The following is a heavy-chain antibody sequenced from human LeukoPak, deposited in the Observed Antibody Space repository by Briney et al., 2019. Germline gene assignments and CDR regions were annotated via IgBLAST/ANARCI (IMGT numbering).Heavy chain of an antibody. V-gene: IGHV3-7*01. J-gene: IGHJ5*02. D-gene: IGHD2-2*01. CDR2: IKQDGSEK. CDR1: GFTFSSYW. Sequence: GGSLRLSCAASGFTFSSYWMSWVRQAPEKGLEWVANIKQDGSEKYYVDSVKSRFTISRDDAENSLYLQMNSLRAEDTAVYYCVRIPAVNGRFWFDPWGQETLVTVSS. CDR3: VRIPAVNGRFWFDP.